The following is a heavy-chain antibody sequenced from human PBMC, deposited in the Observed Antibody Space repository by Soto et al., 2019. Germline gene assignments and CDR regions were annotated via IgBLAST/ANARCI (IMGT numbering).Heavy chain of an antibody. V-gene: IGHV4-30-4*01. D-gene: IGHD3-22*01. CDR2: IYYTGTT. J-gene: IGHJ4*02. CDR3: VRRYYYDKSGFYGFDF. CDR1: GVSIGSGDFY. Sequence: SLTCNVSGVSIGSGDFYWSWIRQPPGKGLEWIGYIYYTGTTSYNPSLESRITISLQTSKNQFSLNLRSVTAADTAVYYCVRRYYYDKSGFYGFDFWGQGTLVTVSS.